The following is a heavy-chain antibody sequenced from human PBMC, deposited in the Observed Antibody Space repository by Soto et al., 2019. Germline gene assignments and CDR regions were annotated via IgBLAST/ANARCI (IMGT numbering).Heavy chain of an antibody. CDR3: VKVHQLVVVAGYFDY. Sequence: PGGSLRLSCSASGFTFSNYAMHWVRQAPGKGLEYVSAISTNGGSTYYADSVKGRFTISRDNSKNTLYLQMSSLRAEYTAVYYFVKVHQLVVVAGYFDYWGHGTLVTVSS. V-gene: IGHV3-64D*08. CDR1: GFTFSNYA. J-gene: IGHJ4*01. CDR2: ISTNGGST. D-gene: IGHD2-15*01.